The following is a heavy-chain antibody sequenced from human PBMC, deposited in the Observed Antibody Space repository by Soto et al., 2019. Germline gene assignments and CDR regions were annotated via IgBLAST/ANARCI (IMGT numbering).Heavy chain of an antibody. J-gene: IGHJ4*02. Sequence: QVQLVQSGAEVKKPGASVKVSCKVYGYTLTELSMHWVRQAPGKGLEWMGGFDPEDGETIYAQKFQGRVTMTEDTSTDTAYMELSSLRSEDTAVYYCATVDPQYYYDSSGYDYWGQGTLVTVSS. CDR1: GYTLTELS. V-gene: IGHV1-24*01. CDR3: ATVDPQYYYDSSGYDY. CDR2: FDPEDGET. D-gene: IGHD3-22*01.